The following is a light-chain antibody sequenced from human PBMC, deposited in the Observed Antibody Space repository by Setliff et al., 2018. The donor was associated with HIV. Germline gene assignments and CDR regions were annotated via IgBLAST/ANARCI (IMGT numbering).Light chain of an antibody. CDR2: EVT. J-gene: IGLJ3*02. V-gene: IGLV2-23*02. CDR1: SSDVGSYNF. CDR3: CSYGGSTRVWV. Sequence: QSVLTQPASVSGSPGQSITISCTGTSSDVGSYNFVSWYQQHPGKAPKLMIYEVTKRPSGVSSRFSGSKSGNTASLTISGLQTEDEADCYCCSYGGSTRVWVFGGGTKVTVL.